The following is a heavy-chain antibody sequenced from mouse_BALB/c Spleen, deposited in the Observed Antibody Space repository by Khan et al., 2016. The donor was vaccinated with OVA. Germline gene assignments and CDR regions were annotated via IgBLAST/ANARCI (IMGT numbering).Heavy chain of an antibody. Sequence: VQLQQSGTVLARPGASVKMSCKASGYSFTSYLIHWVKQRPGQGLEWIGVIYPGNSDTTYNQKFKDKAKLTAGTSAHTAYMELSSLTNEDSAVYYCTRGVYSAFAYWGQGTLVTVSA. D-gene: IGHD2-12*01. V-gene: IGHV1-5*01. J-gene: IGHJ3*01. CDR2: IYPGNSDT. CDR3: TRGVYSAFAY. CDR1: GYSFTSYL.